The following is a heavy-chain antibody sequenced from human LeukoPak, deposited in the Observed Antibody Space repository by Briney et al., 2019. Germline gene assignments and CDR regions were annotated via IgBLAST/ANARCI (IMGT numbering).Heavy chain of an antibody. D-gene: IGHD6-19*01. J-gene: IGHJ6*02. V-gene: IGHV3-11*01. CDR3: GLSSMNPSYYYGIDV. CDR2: IDRSGATA. CDR1: GFIFSDYY. Sequence: GGSLRLSCAASGFIFSDYYMTWIRQAPGKGLDWVSYIDRSGATAFYADSVKGRSTMSRDNARNSLHLQMNDLRPEDSAVYYCGLSSMNPSYYYGIDVWGQGTTVTVSS.